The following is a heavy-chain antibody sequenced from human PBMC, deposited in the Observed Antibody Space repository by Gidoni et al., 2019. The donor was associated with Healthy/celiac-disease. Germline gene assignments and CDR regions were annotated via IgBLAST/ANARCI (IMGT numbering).Heavy chain of an antibody. CDR3: ARGSDYFDY. J-gene: IGHJ4*02. CDR1: GYTFTGYD. Sequence: QVPLVPYGAEVNKPGASVKVSCTSAGYTFTGYDRHWVRQAPGQGLEWMGWINPNSGGKNDAQKFQGRVTMTRDTAISTADMELSRLRSDDTAVYYCARGSDYFDYWGQGTLVTVSS. CDR2: INPNSGGK. V-gene: IGHV1-2*02.